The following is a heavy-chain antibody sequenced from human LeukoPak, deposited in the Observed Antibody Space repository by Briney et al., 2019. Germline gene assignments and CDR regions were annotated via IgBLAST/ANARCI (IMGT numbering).Heavy chain of an antibody. CDR2: ISTGSTTI. Sequence: PGGSLRLSCAASGFTFSSYSMNWVRQAPGKGLEWVSYISTGSTTIYYADSVKGRFTISRDNAKNSLYLQMNSLRDEDTAVYYCARRVAMVQGVRYFDYWGQGALVTVSS. D-gene: IGHD3-10*01. CDR3: ARRVAMVQGVRYFDY. CDR1: GFTFSSYS. J-gene: IGHJ4*02. V-gene: IGHV3-48*02.